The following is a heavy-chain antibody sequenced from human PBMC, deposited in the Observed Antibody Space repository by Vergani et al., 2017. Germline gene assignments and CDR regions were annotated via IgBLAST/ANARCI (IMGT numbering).Heavy chain of an antibody. J-gene: IGHJ4*02. CDR2: INAGHGNT. Sequence: QVQLVQSGAEVKKPGASVKVSCKASGYTFTSYAMHWVRQAPGQRLEWMGRINAGHGNTKYSQKFQGRITITRETSASTAYMELSSLRSEDTAVYYCAGSSSWYVWKLDYWGQGTLVTVSS. CDR3: AGSSSWYVWKLDY. D-gene: IGHD6-13*01. V-gene: IGHV1-3*01. CDR1: GYTFTSYA.